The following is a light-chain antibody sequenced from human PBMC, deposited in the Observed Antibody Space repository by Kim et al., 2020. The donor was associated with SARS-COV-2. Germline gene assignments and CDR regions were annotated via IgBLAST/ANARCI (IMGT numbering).Light chain of an antibody. Sequence: QPVLTQPPSASASLGASVTLTCTLSSGYSNYKVDWYQQRPGKGPRFVMRVGTGGIVGSKGDGIPDRFSVLGSGLNRYLTIKNIQEEDESDYHCGTDYDSGSDFLWVFGGGTQLTVL. V-gene: IGLV9-49*03. CDR3: GTDYDSGSDFLWV. CDR1: SGYSNYK. J-gene: IGLJ3*02. CDR2: VGTGGIVG.